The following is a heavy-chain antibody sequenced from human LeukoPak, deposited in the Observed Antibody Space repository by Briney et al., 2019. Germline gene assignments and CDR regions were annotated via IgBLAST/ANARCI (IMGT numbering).Heavy chain of an antibody. J-gene: IGHJ5*02. CDR2: INPSGGST. CDR3: ARARSIAAPFDP. CDR1: GYTFTSYY. V-gene: IGHV1-46*01. D-gene: IGHD6-6*01. Sequence: ASVKVSCKASGYTFTSYYMHWVRQAPGQGLEWMGIINPSGGSTSYAQTFQGRVTMTRDTSTSTVYMELSSLRSEDTAVYYCARARSIAAPFDPWGQGTLVTVSS.